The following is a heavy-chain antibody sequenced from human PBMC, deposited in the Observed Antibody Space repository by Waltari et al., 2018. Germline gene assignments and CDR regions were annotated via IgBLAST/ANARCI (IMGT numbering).Heavy chain of an antibody. CDR2: ISGSGGSA. CDR1: RFTFSSDA. V-gene: IGHV3-23*04. D-gene: IGHD1-26*01. J-gene: IGHJ3*02. Sequence: EVQLVESGGGLVQTGGSLRLSGAAARFTFSSDAMIWVRQAPGKGLEWVSAISGSGGSAYYADSVKGRLTISRDNSKNTLYLQMNSLRAEDTALYYCAKSLVGVTTVGGAFDMWGQGTMVTVSS. CDR3: AKSLVGVTTVGGAFDM.